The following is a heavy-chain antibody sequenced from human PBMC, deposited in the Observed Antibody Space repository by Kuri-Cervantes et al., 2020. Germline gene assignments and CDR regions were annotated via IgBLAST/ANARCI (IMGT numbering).Heavy chain of an antibody. V-gene: IGHV3-30*18. CDR1: GFTFSSYG. D-gene: IGHD2-15*01. CDR2: ISYDGSNK. J-gene: IGHJ4*02. Sequence: LSLTCAASGFTFSSYGMHWVRQAPGKGLEWVAVISYDGSNKYYADSVKGRFTISRDNSKNTLYLQMNSLRAEDTAVYYCAKGGKGLYLDYWGQGTLVTVSS. CDR3: AKGGKGLYLDY.